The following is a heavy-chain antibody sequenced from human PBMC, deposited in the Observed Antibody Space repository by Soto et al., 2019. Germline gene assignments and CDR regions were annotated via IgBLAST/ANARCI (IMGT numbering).Heavy chain of an antibody. D-gene: IGHD4-17*01. CDR3: AKDHLLTTVTTVGD. J-gene: IGHJ4*02. V-gene: IGHV3-30*18. Sequence: QVQLVESGGGVVQPGRSLRLSCAASGFTFSSYGMHWVRQAPGKGLEWVAVISYHGNDKYYAESVKGRFTISRDNFKNTLYRQMDSLRVEDTAVYYCAKDHLLTTVTTVGDWGQGTLVTVSS. CDR1: GFTFSSYG. CDR2: ISYHGNDK.